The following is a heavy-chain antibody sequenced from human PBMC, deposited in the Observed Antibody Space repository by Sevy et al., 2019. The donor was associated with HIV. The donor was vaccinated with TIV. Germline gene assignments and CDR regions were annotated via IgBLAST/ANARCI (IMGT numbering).Heavy chain of an antibody. CDR3: AKLDSYYYGSGTDY. J-gene: IGHJ4*02. Sequence: GGSLRLSCAASGFTFSSYAMSWVRQAPGKGLEWVSAISGSGGSTYYADSVKGRFTISRDNSKNTLYLQMNSLRAEDTSVYYCAKLDSYYYGSGTDYWGQGPLVTVSS. V-gene: IGHV3-23*01. CDR2: ISGSGGST. CDR1: GFTFSSYA. D-gene: IGHD3-10*01.